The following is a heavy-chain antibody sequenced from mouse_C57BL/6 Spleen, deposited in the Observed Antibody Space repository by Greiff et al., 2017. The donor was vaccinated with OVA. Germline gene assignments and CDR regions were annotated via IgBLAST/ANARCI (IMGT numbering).Heavy chain of an antibody. CDR1: GYTFPDYN. CDR2: INPNNGGT. Sequence: EVQLQQSGPELVKPGASVKIPCKASGYTFPDYNMDWVKQSHGKSLEWIGDINPNNGGTIYNQKFKGKATLTVDKSSSTAYMELRSLTSEDTAVYYCARGDWDYYAMDYWGQGTSVTVSS. D-gene: IGHD4-1*01. V-gene: IGHV1-18*01. J-gene: IGHJ4*01. CDR3: ARGDWDYYAMDY.